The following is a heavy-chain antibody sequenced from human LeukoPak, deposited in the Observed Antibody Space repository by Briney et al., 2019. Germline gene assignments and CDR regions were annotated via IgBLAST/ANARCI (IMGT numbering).Heavy chain of an antibody. V-gene: IGHV3-30*02. CDR1: GFTFSSYW. CDR3: AKDRCSNGIGCYYYYMDV. D-gene: IGHD2-8*01. J-gene: IGHJ6*03. Sequence: GGSLRLSCAASGFTFSSYWMSWVRQAPGKGLEWVAYIQNDGSNEQYADSVKGRFSISRDSSKNILYLQMNSLRAEDTAVYYCAKDRCSNGIGCYYYYMDVWGKGTTVTISS. CDR2: IQNDGSNE.